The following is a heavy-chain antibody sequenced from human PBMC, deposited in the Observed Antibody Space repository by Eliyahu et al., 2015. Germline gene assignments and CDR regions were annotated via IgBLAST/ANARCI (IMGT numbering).Heavy chain of an antibody. V-gene: IGHV3-23*01. CDR3: VKDPPADSTVAY. J-gene: IGHJ4*02. D-gene: IGHD6-19*01. CDR2: ISGSGRST. CDR1: GFGFVSYA. Sequence: EVQFLESGGGLVQPGGSLRISCGVXGFGFVSYAMNWVRQAPGKGLEWGSGISGSGRSTDYADSVKGRFIISRDNSRRTLYLQMNALRAEDTAVYYCVKDPPADSTVAYWGQGTLVTVSS.